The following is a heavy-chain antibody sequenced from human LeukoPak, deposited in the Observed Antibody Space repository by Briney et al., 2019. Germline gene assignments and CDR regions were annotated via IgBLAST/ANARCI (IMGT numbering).Heavy chain of an antibody. CDR2: ISAYNGNT. V-gene: IGHV1-18*01. J-gene: IGHJ4*02. D-gene: IGHD3-9*01. Sequence: GASVKVSCKASGYTFTSYGISWVRQAPGQGLEWMGWISAYNGNTNYAQKLQGRVTMTTDTSTSTAYMELRSLRSDDTAVYYCARDSDILTGPPEFDYWGQGTLVTVSS. CDR3: ARDSDILTGPPEFDY. CDR1: GYTFTSYG.